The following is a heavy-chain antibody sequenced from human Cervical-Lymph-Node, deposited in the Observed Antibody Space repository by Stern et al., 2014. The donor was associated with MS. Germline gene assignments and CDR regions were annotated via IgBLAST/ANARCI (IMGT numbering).Heavy chain of an antibody. CDR3: AREVAGHRLGMMDV. CDR2: ITPSGGGP. CDR1: GYTFTNYY. Sequence: QVQLVESGAEVKKPGASGKVSCKASGYTFTNYYMHWGRQAPGQGLEWNGIITPSGGGPSYAQKFQGRVTMTRDTSTSTVHMELSSLRSEDTAVYYCAREVAGHRLGMMDVWGQGTTVTVSS. J-gene: IGHJ6*02. D-gene: IGHD6-19*01. V-gene: IGHV1-46*01.